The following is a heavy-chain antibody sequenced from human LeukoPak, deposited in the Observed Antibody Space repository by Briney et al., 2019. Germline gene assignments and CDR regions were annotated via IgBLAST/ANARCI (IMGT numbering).Heavy chain of an antibody. CDR1: GFTFSDYW. CDR3: AREANLLWFGEGGFDY. D-gene: IGHD3-10*01. CDR2: IKTEGSDN. V-gene: IGHV3-7*01. Sequence: GGSLRLSCVASGFTFSDYWMTWVRPAPGKGREWVANIKTEGSDNSYVGSVKGRFTISRDNAKNSLYLQMNSLRAEDTAVYYCAREANLLWFGEGGFDYWGQGTLVTVSS. J-gene: IGHJ4*02.